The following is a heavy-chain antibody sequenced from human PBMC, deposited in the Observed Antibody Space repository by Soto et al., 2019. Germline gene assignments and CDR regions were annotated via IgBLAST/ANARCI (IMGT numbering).Heavy chain of an antibody. CDR2: ISSSSSYI. J-gene: IGHJ4*02. D-gene: IGHD3-9*01. V-gene: IGHV3-21*01. CDR1: GFTFSSYS. CDR3: ARVPLPYFDWLSC. Sequence: EVQLVESGGGLVKPGGSLRLSCAASGFTFSSYSMNWVRQAPGKGLEWVSSISSSSSYIYYAASVKGRCTISRDNAKNELYLQMNCLRAEATAVYYCARVPLPYFDWLSCWGQGTLVTVSS.